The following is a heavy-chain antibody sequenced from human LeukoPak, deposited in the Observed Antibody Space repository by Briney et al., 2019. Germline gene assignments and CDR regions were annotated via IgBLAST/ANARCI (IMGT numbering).Heavy chain of an antibody. D-gene: IGHD3-10*01. CDR1: GFTFSNYW. CDR2: IKQDGSEK. CDR3: ARDRRPYYGSGSYPDY. J-gene: IGHJ4*02. Sequence: GGSLRLSCAASGFTFSNYWMSWVRHAPGKGLEWVANIKQDGSEKYYVDSVKGRFTISRDNAKNSLYMQMNSLRAEDTAVYYCARDRRPYYGSGSYPDYWGQGTLVTVS. V-gene: IGHV3-7*04.